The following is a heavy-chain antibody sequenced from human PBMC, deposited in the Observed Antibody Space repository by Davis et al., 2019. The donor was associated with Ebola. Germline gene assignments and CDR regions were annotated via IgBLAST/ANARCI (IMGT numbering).Heavy chain of an antibody. V-gene: IGHV1-69*04. CDR1: VYTLHNYA. J-gene: IGHJ2*01. Sequence: VSCMSSVYTLHNYAISWVRPAPAQGLDWMGRIIPILGIANYAQKFQARVTITADKSTSTAYMELSSLRSEDTAVYYCAREVGYSGYDSRDYWGRGNLVTVSS. CDR2: IIPILGIA. D-gene: IGHD5-12*01. CDR3: AREVGYSGYDSRDY.